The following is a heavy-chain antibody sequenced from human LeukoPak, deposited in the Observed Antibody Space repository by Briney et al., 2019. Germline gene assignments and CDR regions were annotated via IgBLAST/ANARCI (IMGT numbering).Heavy chain of an antibody. CDR2: VNSDGSTT. CDR1: GFTLSNSW. J-gene: IGHJ5*02. V-gene: IGHV3-74*01. D-gene: IGHD2/OR15-2a*01. CDR3: ARAARADCTSPTCHSWLAP. Sequence: GGSLRLSCAASGFTLSNSWIHWVRQAPGKGLVWVSRVNSDGSTTTYADSVKGRFTISRDNAKNTLYLQMNSLRAEDTAVYYCARAARADCTSPTCHSWLAPWGQGTQVTVSS.